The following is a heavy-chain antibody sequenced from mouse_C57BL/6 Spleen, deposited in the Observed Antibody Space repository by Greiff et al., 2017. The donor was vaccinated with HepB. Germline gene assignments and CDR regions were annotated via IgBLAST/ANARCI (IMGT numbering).Heavy chain of an antibody. D-gene: IGHD2-4*01. CDR3: AREDYDGPWFAY. V-gene: IGHV1-52*01. CDR1: GYTFTSYW. J-gene: IGHJ3*01. Sequence: QVQLQQSGAELVRPGSSVKLSCKASGYTFTSYWMHWVKQRPIQGLEWIGNIDPSDSETHYNQKFKDKATLTVDKSSSTAYMQLSSLTSEDSAVYYCAREDYDGPWFAYWGQGTLVTVSA. CDR2: IDPSDSET.